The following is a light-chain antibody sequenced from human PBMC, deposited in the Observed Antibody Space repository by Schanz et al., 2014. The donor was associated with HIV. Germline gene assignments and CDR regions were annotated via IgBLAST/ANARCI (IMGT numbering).Light chain of an antibody. V-gene: IGLV1-44*01. CDR3: QSYDSSLXXSWV. CDR1: SSNIGSNN. Sequence: QSVLTQPPSASVTPGQRVTISCSGSSSNIGSNNVNWYQHVPGTAPKLLIHSNSQRPSWVPARFXGSKSGTSASLAIIGLXXXDEADYYCQSYDSSLXXSWVFGG. CDR2: SNS. J-gene: IGLJ3*02.